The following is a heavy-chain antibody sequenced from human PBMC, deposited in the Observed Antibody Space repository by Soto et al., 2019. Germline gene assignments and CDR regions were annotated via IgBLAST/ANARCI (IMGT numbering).Heavy chain of an antibody. CDR3: ARHNYGSGSTYFDY. V-gene: IGHV4-30-2*01. D-gene: IGHD3-10*01. CDR2: IYHSGST. Sequence: PSETLSLTCAVSGGTIISGGYSWSWIRKPPGKGLEWIGYIYHSGSTYYNPSLKSRVTISVDRSKNQFSLKLNSMTAADTAVYYCARHNYGSGSTYFDYWGQGTLVTVSS. J-gene: IGHJ4*02. CDR1: GGTIISGGYS.